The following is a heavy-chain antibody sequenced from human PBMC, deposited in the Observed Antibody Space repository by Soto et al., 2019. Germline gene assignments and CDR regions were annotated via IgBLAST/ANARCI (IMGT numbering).Heavy chain of an antibody. V-gene: IGHV3-30-3*01. CDR1: GFTFSSYA. CDR3: ARGGRYYDSSGLDY. CDR2: ISYDGSNK. Sequence: QVQLVESGGGVVQPGRSLRLSCAASGFTFSSYAMHWVRQAPGKGLEWVAVISYDGSNKYYADSVKGRFTISRDNSENTLYLQMNSLRAEDTAVYYCARGGRYYDSSGLDYWGQGTLVTVSS. D-gene: IGHD3-22*01. J-gene: IGHJ4*02.